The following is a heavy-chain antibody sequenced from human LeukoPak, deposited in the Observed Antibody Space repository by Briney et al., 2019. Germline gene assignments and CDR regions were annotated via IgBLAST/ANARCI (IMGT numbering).Heavy chain of an antibody. CDR3: ARERTYYYDSSGYPDAFDI. Sequence: GRSLRLSCAASGFTFSSYAMHWVRQAPGKGLEWVAVISYDGSNKYYADSVKGRFTISRDNSKNTLYLQMNSLRAEDTAVYYCARERTYYYDSSGYPDAFDIWGQGTMVTVPS. D-gene: IGHD3-22*01. CDR1: GFTFSSYA. V-gene: IGHV3-30-3*01. J-gene: IGHJ3*02. CDR2: ISYDGSNK.